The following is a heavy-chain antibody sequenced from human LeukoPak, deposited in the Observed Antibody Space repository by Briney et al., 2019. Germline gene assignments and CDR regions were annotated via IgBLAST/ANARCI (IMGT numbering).Heavy chain of an antibody. Sequence: GRPLRLSCAASGFTFSSYGMHWVRQAPGKGLEWVAVISYDGSNKYYADSVKGRFTISRDNSKNTLYLQMNSLRVEDTAIYYCARDWGIDTWGQGTLVTVSS. D-gene: IGHD3-16*01. V-gene: IGHV3-30*03. CDR2: ISYDGSNK. J-gene: IGHJ5*02. CDR3: ARDWGIDT. CDR1: GFTFSSYG.